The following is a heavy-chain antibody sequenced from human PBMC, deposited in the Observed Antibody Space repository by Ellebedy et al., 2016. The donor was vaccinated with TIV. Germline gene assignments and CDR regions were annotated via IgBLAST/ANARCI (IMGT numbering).Heavy chain of an antibody. D-gene: IGHD3-3*01. CDR3: ARLRGPQRAVFGNGFDV. CDR1: GYSFTSYW. V-gene: IGHV5-51*01. Sequence: GESLKISCKGSGYSFTSYWIGWVRQMPGKGLEWMGIIYPGDSDTRYSPSFQGQVTLSADKSISTAYLQWSSLKDSDSAMYYCARLRGPQRAVFGNGFDVWGQGTMVTVSS. CDR2: IYPGDSDT. J-gene: IGHJ3*01.